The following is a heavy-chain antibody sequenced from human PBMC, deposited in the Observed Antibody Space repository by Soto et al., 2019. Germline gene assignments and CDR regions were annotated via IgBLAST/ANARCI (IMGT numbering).Heavy chain of an antibody. CDR3: ARLDIVVVPAAISVVDYYYYYYMDV. CDR1: GYSFTSYW. CDR2: IYPGDSDT. D-gene: IGHD2-2*02. Sequence: GESLKISCKGSGYSFTSYWIGWLRQMPGKGLEWMGIIYPGDSDTRYSPSFQGQVTISADKSISTAYLQWSSLKASDTAMYYCARLDIVVVPAAISVVDYYYYYYMDVWGKGTTVTVSS. V-gene: IGHV5-51*01. J-gene: IGHJ6*03.